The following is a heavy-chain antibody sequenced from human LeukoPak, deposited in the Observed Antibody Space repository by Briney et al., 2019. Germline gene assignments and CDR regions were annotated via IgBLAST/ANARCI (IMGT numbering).Heavy chain of an antibody. CDR2: IHFTGST. CDR1: GGSISIRSYY. V-gene: IGHV4-39*07. J-gene: IGHJ3*02. Sequence: PSETLSLTCAVSGGSISIRSYYWAWIRQPPGEGLERIGSIHFTGSTYYNPSLKSRVTTSVDTSNNQFSLKLNSVTVADTAVYYCAREGCSRTTCSAWERSFDIWGQGTMVTVSS. CDR3: AREGCSRTTCSAWERSFDI. D-gene: IGHD2-2*01.